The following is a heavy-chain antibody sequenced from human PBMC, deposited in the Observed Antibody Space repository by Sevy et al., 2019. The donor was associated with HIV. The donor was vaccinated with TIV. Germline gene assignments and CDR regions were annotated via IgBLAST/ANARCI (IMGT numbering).Heavy chain of an antibody. Sequence: GGCLRLSCAASGFTFSDYYMNWVRQAPGKGLEWVSSISGRSSYIHYADSVRGRFTISRDNAKNSLYLQMNSLRADDTAIYFCARDGGCSSTSCLLYFDSWGQGALVTVSS. J-gene: IGHJ4*02. CDR3: ARDGGCSSTSCLLYFDS. CDR1: GFTFSDYY. V-gene: IGHV3-21*06. D-gene: IGHD2-2*01. CDR2: ISGRSSYI.